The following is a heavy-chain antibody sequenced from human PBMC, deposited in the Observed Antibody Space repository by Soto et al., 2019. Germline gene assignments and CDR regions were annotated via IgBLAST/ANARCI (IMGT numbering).Heavy chain of an antibody. J-gene: IGHJ4*02. CDR2: IYYSGST. CDR1: GGSISSYY. Sequence: TSETLSLTCTVSGGSISSYYWSWIRQPPGKGLEWIGYIYYSGSTNYNPSLKSRFTISRDNAKNSLYLQINRLRVEDTAVYYCARGGTYSYGQHDYWGLGTLVTVSS. V-gene: IGHV4-59*12. CDR3: ARGGTYSYGQHDY. D-gene: IGHD5-18*01.